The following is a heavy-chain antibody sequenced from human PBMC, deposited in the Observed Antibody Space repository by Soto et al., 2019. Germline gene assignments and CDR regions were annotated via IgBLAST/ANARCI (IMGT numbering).Heavy chain of an antibody. Sequence: QVQLVQSGAEVKKPGASVKVSCKASGYTFTSYDINWVRQATGQGLEWMGWMNPNSGNTGYAQKFQGRVTMTRTTSISTAYMELSSLRSEDTAVYYCARGIAARIPLTKVKGYYMDVWGKGTTVTVSS. D-gene: IGHD6-6*01. CDR1: GYTFTSYD. CDR3: ARGIAARIPLTKVKGYYMDV. J-gene: IGHJ6*03. CDR2: MNPNSGNT. V-gene: IGHV1-8*01.